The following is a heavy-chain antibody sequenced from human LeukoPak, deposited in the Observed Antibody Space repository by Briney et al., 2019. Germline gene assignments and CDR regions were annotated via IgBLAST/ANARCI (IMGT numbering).Heavy chain of an antibody. CDR3: ARQGLTIAVADY. CDR2: ISSSGSTI. CDR1: GFTFSSYE. D-gene: IGHD6-19*01. Sequence: GGSLRLSCAASGFTFSSYEMNWVRQAPGKGLEWVSYISSSGSTIYYADSVKGRFTISRDNAKNSLYLQMNSLRAEDTAVYYCARQGLTIAVADYWGQGPLVTVSS. V-gene: IGHV3-48*03. J-gene: IGHJ4*02.